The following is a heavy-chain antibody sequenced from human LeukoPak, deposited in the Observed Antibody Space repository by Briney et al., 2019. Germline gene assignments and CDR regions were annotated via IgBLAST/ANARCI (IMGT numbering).Heavy chain of an antibody. CDR3: ARDREPDAFDI. V-gene: IGHV3-30*02. J-gene: IGHJ3*02. CDR1: GFIFSSYG. CDR2: IRYDGSNT. Sequence: GGSLRLSCAASGFIFSSYGMHWVRQAPGKGLEWVAFIRYDGSNTYYADSVKGRFTISRDNAKNSLYLQMNSLRDEDTGVYYCARDREPDAFDIWGQGTMITVSS.